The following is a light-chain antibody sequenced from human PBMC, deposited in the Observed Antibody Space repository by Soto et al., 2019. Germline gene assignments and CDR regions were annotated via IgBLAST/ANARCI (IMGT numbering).Light chain of an antibody. CDR1: QSVSID. CDR2: GAS. CDR3: QQYQNWPTIT. J-gene: IGKJ5*01. Sequence: EIVRTQSPGTLSLSPGERATLSCRASQSVSIDLAWYQQTPCQAPRLLIYGASTRATGVPARFSGWGSGTEFTLTISSLQSEDFAVYYCQQYQNWPTITFGQGTRLEIK. V-gene: IGKV3-15*01.